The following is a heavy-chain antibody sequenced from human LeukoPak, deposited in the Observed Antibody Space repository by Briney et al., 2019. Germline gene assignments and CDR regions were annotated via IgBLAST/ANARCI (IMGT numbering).Heavy chain of an antibody. J-gene: IGHJ6*02. V-gene: IGHV3-7*03. CDR1: GFTFSNYW. CDR3: ARRNAMDV. CDR2: INRDGSER. Sequence: GGSLRLSCAASGFTFSNYWMTWVRQAPGKGLEWVADINRDGSERYYVDSVKGRFTISRDDAKSSLYLQMNSLRAEDTAVYYCARRNAMDVWGQGTTVIVFS.